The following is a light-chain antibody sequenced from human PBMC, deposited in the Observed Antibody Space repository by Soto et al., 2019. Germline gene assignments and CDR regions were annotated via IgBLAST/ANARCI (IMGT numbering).Light chain of an antibody. CDR2: EGS. Sequence: QSALTQPASVSGSPGQSITISCTGTSSDVGSYNFVSWYQQHPGKAPKLMISEGSKRPSGVSNRFSGSKSGNTASLTISGLQDEDESYCYCCSYAGSSTEVFGTGTKLTVL. V-gene: IGLV2-23*01. CDR3: CSYAGSSTEV. CDR1: SSDVGSYNF. J-gene: IGLJ1*01.